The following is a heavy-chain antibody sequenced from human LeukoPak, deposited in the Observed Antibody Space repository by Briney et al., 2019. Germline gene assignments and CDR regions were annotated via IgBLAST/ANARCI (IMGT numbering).Heavy chain of an antibody. V-gene: IGHV4-4*02. J-gene: IGHJ6*02. Sequence: PSETLSLTCAVSGGSISSSNWWSWIRQPPGKGLEWIGEINHSGSTNYNPSLKSRVTISVDTSKNQFSLKLSSVTAADTAVYYCARRKSSGYRPYGMDVWGQGTTVTVSS. D-gene: IGHD3-22*01. CDR2: INHSGST. CDR3: ARRKSSGYRPYGMDV. CDR1: GGSISSSNW.